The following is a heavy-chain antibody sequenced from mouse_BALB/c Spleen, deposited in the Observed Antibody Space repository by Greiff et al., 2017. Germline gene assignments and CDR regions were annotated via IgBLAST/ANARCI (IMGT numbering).Heavy chain of an antibody. Sequence: EVQLQQSGAELARPGASVKMSCKASGYTLTSYTMHWVKQRPGQGLEWIGRIDPANGNTKYDPKFQGKATITADTSSNTAYLQLSSLTSEDTAVYYCASWFAYWGQGTLVTVSA. CDR1: GYTLTSYT. CDR3: ASWFAY. J-gene: IGHJ3*01. CDR2: IDPANGNT. V-gene: IGHV14-1*02.